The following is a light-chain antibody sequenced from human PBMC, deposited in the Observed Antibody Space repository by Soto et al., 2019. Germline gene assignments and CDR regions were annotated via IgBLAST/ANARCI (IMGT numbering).Light chain of an antibody. Sequence: EIVMTQSPATLSVSPGERATLSCRASQSVSSNLAWYQQKPGQAPRLLIYGASTRATGIPARFIGSGSGTEFTLTISSLQSEDFAVYYCQHYNNWPPWTFGQGTKVEIK. J-gene: IGKJ1*01. CDR1: QSVSSN. V-gene: IGKV3-15*01. CDR3: QHYNNWPPWT. CDR2: GAS.